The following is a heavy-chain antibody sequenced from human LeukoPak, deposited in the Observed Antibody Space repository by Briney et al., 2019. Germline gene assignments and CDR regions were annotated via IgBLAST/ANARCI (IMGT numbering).Heavy chain of an antibody. V-gene: IGHV3-23*01. CDR3: AKARGRDGYKDELDY. D-gene: IGHD5-24*01. Sequence: GGSLRLSCAASEFTFSSCAMSWVRQAPGEGLEWVSVISGSGGSTYSADSVKGRFTISRDNSKNTLYLQMNSLRAEDTAVYYCAKARGRDGYKDELDYWGQGTLVTVSS. CDR2: ISGSGGST. CDR1: EFTFSSCA. J-gene: IGHJ4*02.